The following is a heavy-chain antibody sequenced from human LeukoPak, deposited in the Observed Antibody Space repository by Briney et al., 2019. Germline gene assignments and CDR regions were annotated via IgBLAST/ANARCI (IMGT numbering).Heavy chain of an antibody. V-gene: IGHV1-8*03. CDR1: GYTLSNYD. Sequence: ASVKVSCKASGYTLSNYDISWVRQAPGQGLEWMGWISVYNGNTKYAQKFQGRVTITRNTSISTAYMELSSLRSEDTAVYYCARGPRSIAAAGQGYYYYYMDVWGKGTTVTVSS. CDR3: ARGPRSIAAAGQGYYYYYMDV. J-gene: IGHJ6*03. D-gene: IGHD6-13*01. CDR2: ISVYNGNT.